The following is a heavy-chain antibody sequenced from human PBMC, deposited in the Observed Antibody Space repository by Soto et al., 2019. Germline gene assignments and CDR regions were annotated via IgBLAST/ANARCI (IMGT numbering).Heavy chain of an antibody. J-gene: IGHJ5*02. CDR1: GYTFTSYG. Sequence: ASVKVSCKASGYTFTSYGISWVRQAPGQGLEWMGWISAYNGNTNYAQKLQGRVTMTTDTSTSTAYMELRSLRSDDTAVYYCGRDRNPDYGAKPNWFDPWGQGTLVTVSS. V-gene: IGHV1-18*01. CDR3: GRDRNPDYGAKPNWFDP. CDR2: ISAYNGNT. D-gene: IGHD4-17*01.